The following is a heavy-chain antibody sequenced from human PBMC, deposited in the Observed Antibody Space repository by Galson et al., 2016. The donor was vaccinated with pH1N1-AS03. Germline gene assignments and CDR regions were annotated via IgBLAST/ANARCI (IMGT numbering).Heavy chain of an antibody. D-gene: IGHD6-19*01. Sequence: PGKGLDWVASIIGAGGVPYYAGSVKGRFAVSRDTSENTVYLQLDRLRAEDTAVYYCAKDKEAVADRRGYFFDDWGQGTLVTVSS. CDR3: AKDKEAVADRRGYFFDD. V-gene: IGHV3-23*01. CDR2: IIGAGGVP. J-gene: IGHJ4*02.